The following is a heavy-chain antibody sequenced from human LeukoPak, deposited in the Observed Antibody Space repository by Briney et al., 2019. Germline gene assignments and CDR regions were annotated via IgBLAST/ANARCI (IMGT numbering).Heavy chain of an antibody. D-gene: IGHD2-2*01. V-gene: IGHV1-18*01. CDR1: GYTFTSYG. J-gene: IGHJ4*02. CDR3: ARGSRDCSSTSCYAGIHY. CDR2: ISAYNGNT. Sequence: ASVKVSCKASGYTFTSYGITWVRQAPGQGLEWMGWISAYNGNTMYAQNLQGRVTMTTDTSTSTAYMDLRSLRSDDTAVYYCARGSRDCSSTSCYAGIHYWGQGTLVTVSS.